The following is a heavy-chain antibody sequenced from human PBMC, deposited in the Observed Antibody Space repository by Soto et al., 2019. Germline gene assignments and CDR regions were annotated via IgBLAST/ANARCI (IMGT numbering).Heavy chain of an antibody. Sequence: ASVKVSCKASGYTFTSYYMHWVRQAPGQGLEWMGIINPSGGSTSYAQKFQGRVTMTRDTSTSTVYMELSSLRSEDTAVYYCARVNCSGGSCYAYYFDYWGQGTLVTVSS. CDR1: GYTFTSYY. CDR3: ARVNCSGGSCYAYYFDY. D-gene: IGHD2-15*01. CDR2: INPSGGST. J-gene: IGHJ4*02. V-gene: IGHV1-46*01.